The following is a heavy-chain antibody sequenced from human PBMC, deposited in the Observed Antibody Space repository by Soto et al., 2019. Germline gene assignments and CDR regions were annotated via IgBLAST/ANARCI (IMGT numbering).Heavy chain of an antibody. V-gene: IGHV1-46*01. CDR1: GYTFTSYY. D-gene: IGHD3-3*01. CDR2: IYPSGGST. CDR3: AREEARPYYDFWSGAEYFQH. Sequence: ASVKVSCKASGYTFTSYYMHWVRQAPGQGLEWMGIIYPSGGSTSYAQKFQGRVTMTRDTSTSTVYMELSSLRSEDTAVYYCAREEARPYYDFWSGAEYFQHWGQGTLVTVSS. J-gene: IGHJ1*01.